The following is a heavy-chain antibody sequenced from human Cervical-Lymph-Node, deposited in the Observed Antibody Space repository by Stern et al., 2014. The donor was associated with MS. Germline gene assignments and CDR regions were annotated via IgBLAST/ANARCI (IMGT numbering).Heavy chain of an antibody. CDR2: FSPSTNRT. CDR3: ATPLPYAM. Sequence: VQLEESGAEVRKPGASVKISCKTSGHTVTSYSMHWIRQAPGQGLEWIAVFSPSTNRTTLAQKFQGRVTVTWDTSTSILYLGLSSLRSDDTAVYYCATPLPYAMWGQGTLVTVSS. J-gene: IGHJ4*02. CDR1: GHTVTSYS. V-gene: IGHV1-46*01. D-gene: IGHD4-17*01.